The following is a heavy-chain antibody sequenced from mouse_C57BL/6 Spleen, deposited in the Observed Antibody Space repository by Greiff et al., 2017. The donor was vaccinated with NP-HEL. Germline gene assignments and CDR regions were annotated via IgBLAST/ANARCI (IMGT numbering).Heavy chain of an antibody. V-gene: IGHV1-7*01. CDR2: INPSSGYT. CDR1: GYTFTSYW. CDR3: ASFITTVVATRAMDY. Sequence: LQESGAELAKPGASVKLSCKASGYTFTSYWMHWVKQRPGQGLEWIGYINPSSGYTKYNQKFKDKATLTADKSSSTAYMQLSSLTYEDSAVYYCASFITTVVATRAMDYWGQGTSVTVSS. D-gene: IGHD1-1*01. J-gene: IGHJ4*01.